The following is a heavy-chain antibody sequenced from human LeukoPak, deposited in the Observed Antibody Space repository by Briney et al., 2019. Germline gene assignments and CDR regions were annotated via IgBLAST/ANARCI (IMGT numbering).Heavy chain of an antibody. CDR3: ARVQPTGYYSDFDY. J-gene: IGHJ4*02. D-gene: IGHD1-26*01. CDR1: GGSLSSYY. CDR2: INYSGTT. V-gene: IGHV4-59*01. Sequence: SETLSLTCTVSGGSLSSYYWSWIRQPPGKRLEVIGCINYSGTTNYNPSLKSRVIMSVDTSKNQFSLQLTSVTAADTAVYYCARVQPTGYYSDFDYWGRGTLVTVSS.